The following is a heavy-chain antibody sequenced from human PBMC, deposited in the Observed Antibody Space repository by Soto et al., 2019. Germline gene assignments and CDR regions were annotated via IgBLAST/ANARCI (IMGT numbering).Heavy chain of an antibody. J-gene: IGHJ6*02. V-gene: IGHV3-48*03. CDR3: ARDHKGGYYYYGMDV. CDR2: ISSSGSTI. Sequence: EVQLVESGGDLVQPGGSLRLSCAASGFTFSSYEMNWVRQAPGKGLEWVSYISSSGSTIYYADSVKGRFTISRDNAKNSLYLQMNSLRAEDTAVYYCARDHKGGYYYYGMDVWGQGTTVTVSS. CDR1: GFTFSSYE.